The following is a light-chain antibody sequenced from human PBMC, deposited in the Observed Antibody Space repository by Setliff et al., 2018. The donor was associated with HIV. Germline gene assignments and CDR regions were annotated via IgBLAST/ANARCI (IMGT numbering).Light chain of an antibody. Sequence: QAVVTQEPSLTVSPGGTVTLTCASSTGAVTSGNFPSGFQQKPGQAPRALIYSSSKKHSWTPARFSGSLLGGKAALTLSGVQPEDEADYYFLLYYGTFYVFGSGTKVTVL. J-gene: IGLJ1*01. CDR2: SSS. CDR3: LLYYGTFYV. CDR1: TGAVTSGNF. V-gene: IGLV7-43*01.